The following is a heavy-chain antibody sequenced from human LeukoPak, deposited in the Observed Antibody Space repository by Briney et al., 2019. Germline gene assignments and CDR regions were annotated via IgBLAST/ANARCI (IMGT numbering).Heavy chain of an antibody. D-gene: IGHD3-22*01. Sequence: GGSLRLSCAASGFTFGAYTINWVRQAPGKELEWVSCIFSRSESILYADSVKGRFTISRDNAKNSLYLQMDSLRAEDTAVYYCARDFFHSSDSRPFDYWGQGTLVTVSS. CDR1: GFTFGAYT. CDR3: ARDFFHSSDSRPFDY. CDR2: IFSRSESI. J-gene: IGHJ4*02. V-gene: IGHV3-21*01.